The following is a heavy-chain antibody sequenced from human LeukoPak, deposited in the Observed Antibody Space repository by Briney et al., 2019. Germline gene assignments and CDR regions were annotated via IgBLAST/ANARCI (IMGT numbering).Heavy chain of an antibody. J-gene: IGHJ4*02. Sequence: GGSLRLSCAASGFTFSIYGMYWVRQAPGKGLEWVAFIRYDGSNKYYEDSVKGRFTISRDNSKNTLYLQMNSLRAEDTAVYYCAKGAAGYDSSGYYAFDYWGRGTLVTVSS. CDR1: GFTFSIYG. CDR3: AKGAAGYDSSGYYAFDY. D-gene: IGHD3-22*01. V-gene: IGHV3-30*02. CDR2: IRYDGSNK.